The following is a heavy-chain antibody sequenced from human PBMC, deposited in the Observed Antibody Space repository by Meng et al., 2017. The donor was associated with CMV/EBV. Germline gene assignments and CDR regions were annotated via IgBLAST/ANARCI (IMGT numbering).Heavy chain of an antibody. J-gene: IGHJ4*02. Sequence: GESLKISCAASGFTFSSYAMHWVRQAPGKGLEYVSAISSNGGSTYYADSVKGRFTISRDNSKNTLYLQMGSLRAEDMAVYYCAREGNGYGYQLLRTPYYFDYWGQGTLVTVSS. CDR1: GFTFSSYA. D-gene: IGHD2-2*01. V-gene: IGHV3-64*02. CDR2: ISSNGGST. CDR3: AREGNGYGYQLLRTPYYFDY.